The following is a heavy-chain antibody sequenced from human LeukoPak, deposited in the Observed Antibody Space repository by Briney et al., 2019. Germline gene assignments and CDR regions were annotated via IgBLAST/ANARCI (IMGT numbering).Heavy chain of an antibody. CDR3: AKDRGVLWFGELLYPEPCFDY. V-gene: IGHV3-23*01. D-gene: IGHD3-10*01. Sequence: GGSLRLSCAASGFTFSSYAMSWVRQAPGKGLEWVSAISGSGGSTYYADSVKGRFTISRDNSKNTLYLQMNSLRAEDTAVYYCAKDRGVLWFGELLYPEPCFDYWGQGTLATVSS. CDR1: GFTFSSYA. J-gene: IGHJ4*02. CDR2: ISGSGGST.